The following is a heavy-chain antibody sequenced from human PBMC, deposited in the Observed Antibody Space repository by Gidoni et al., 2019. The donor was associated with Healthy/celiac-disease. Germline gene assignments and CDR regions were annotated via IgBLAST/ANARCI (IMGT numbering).Heavy chain of an antibody. V-gene: IGHV4-59*01. CDR2: IYYSGST. Sequence: QVQLQESGSGLVKPSETLSLTCTVSGGSISSYYWSWIRQPPGRGREWIGYIYYSGSTNYNPSLISRFTIAVDRSKNQFCLKLRSVTAADTAVYYCARAGGWVRGLDAFDIWGQGTMVTVSS. D-gene: IGHD3-10*01. CDR1: GGSISSYY. J-gene: IGHJ3*02. CDR3: ARAGGWVRGLDAFDI.